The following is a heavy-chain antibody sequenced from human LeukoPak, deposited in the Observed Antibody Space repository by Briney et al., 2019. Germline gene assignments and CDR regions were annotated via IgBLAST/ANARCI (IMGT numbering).Heavy chain of an antibody. CDR2: INTDGSST. V-gene: IGHV3-74*01. CDR1: GFTFSSYL. CDR3: ARDGRRTALDY. D-gene: IGHD2-21*02. Sequence: PGGSLRLSCAASGFTFSSYLMHWVRQAPGKGLVWVSRINTDGSSTSYADSVKGRFTISRDNAKNTLYLQMNSLRAGDTAVYYCARDGRRTALDYWGQGTLVTVSS. J-gene: IGHJ4*02.